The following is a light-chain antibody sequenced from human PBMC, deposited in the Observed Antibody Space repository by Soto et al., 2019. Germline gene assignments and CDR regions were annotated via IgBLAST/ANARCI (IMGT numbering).Light chain of an antibody. V-gene: IGKV1-5*01. CDR3: QQYSTYWT. Sequence: DIQMPQSPSTLSASVGDRVTLTCRASQSISSWLAWYQQKPGKAPKLLIYDASRLESGVPSRFSGSGSGTEFTLTISSLQPDDFANYYCQQYSTYWTFGQGTKV. J-gene: IGKJ1*01. CDR1: QSISSW. CDR2: DAS.